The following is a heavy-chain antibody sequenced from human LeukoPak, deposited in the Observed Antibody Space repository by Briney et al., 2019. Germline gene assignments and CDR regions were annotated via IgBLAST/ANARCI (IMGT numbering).Heavy chain of an antibody. Sequence: GGSLRLSSAASGLTFSSYAMDGVRQAPGRGLGWGAVISYDGSNKYYADSVKGRFTISRDNAKNSLYLQMNSLRAEDTALYYCARDRSSNTWRYFREFDPWGQGNLVTVS. V-gene: IGHV3-30*04. CDR3: ARDRSSNTWRYFREFDP. D-gene: IGHD6-13*01. CDR1: GLTFSSYA. J-gene: IGHJ5*02. CDR2: ISYDGSNK.